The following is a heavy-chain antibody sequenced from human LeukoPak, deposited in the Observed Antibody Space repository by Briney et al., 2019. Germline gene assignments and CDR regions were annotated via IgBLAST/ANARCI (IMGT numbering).Heavy chain of an antibody. CDR3: AREGDRHFTFDY. CDR1: GSAFSGHL. Sequence: GGSLRLSCAASGSAFSGHLLHWVRQAPGKGLEWVGGTAYDGAEKYYADSVRGRFAISRDNSKSTVYLEMDSLRPEDAAVYYCAREGDRHFTFDYWGRGTLVTVSS. V-gene: IGHV3-30*01. J-gene: IGHJ4*02. D-gene: IGHD2/OR15-2a*01. CDR2: TAYDGAEK.